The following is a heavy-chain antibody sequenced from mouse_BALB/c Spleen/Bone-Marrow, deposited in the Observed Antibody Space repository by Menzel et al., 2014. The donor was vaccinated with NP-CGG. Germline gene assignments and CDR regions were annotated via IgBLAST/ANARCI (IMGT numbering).Heavy chain of an antibody. D-gene: IGHD1-1*01. J-gene: IGHJ4*01. CDR1: GYSITSDYA. V-gene: IGHV3-2*02. CDR2: INYSGST. CDR3: SRSGNYGTRYYYAMDY. Sequence: EVKLVDSGPGLVKPSQSLSLTCTVTGYSITSDYAWNWIRQFPGNKLEWMGYINYSGSTSYNPSLKSRISITRDTSKNQFFLQLNSVTTEDTATYYCSRSGNYGTRYYYAMDYWGQGTSVTVSS.